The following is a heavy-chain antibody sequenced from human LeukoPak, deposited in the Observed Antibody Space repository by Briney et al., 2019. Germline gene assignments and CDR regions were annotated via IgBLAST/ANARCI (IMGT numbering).Heavy chain of an antibody. D-gene: IGHD1-20*01. Sequence: GGSLRLSCAASGFTFSSYAMHWVRQAPGKGLEWVAVISYDGSNKYYADSVKGRFTISRDNSKNTLYLQMNSLRAEDTAVYYCARAITGTTRGIDYWGQGTLVTVSS. CDR3: ARAITGTTRGIDY. CDR2: ISYDGSNK. J-gene: IGHJ4*02. CDR1: GFTFSSYA. V-gene: IGHV3-30-3*01.